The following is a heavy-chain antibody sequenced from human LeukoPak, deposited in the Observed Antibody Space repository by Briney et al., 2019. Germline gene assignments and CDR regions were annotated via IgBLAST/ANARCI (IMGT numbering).Heavy chain of an antibody. D-gene: IGHD2-21*01. V-gene: IGHV3-48*03. J-gene: IGHJ4*02. CDR3: AKSDESDY. Sequence: PGGSLRLSCAASGFTFSSYEMNWVRQAPGKGLEWVSYISSSGSTIYYADSVKGRFSVSRDNAKNSLYLQMNSLRAEDTAVYYCAKSDESDYWGQGTQVTISS. CDR2: ISSSGSTI. CDR1: GFTFSSYE.